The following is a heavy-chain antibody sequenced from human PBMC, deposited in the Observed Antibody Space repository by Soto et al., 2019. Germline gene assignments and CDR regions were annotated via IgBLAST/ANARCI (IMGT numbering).Heavy chain of an antibody. CDR3: AEWRGPPLPDYYDSSGLWD. Sequence: KVSCKASGGTFSSYTISWVRQAPGQGLEWMGRIIPILGIANYAQKFQGRVTITADKSTSTAYMELSSLRSEDTAVYYCAEWRGPPLPDYYDSSGLWDWGQGTLVTVSS. D-gene: IGHD3-22*01. CDR2: IIPILGIA. CDR1: GGTFSSYT. V-gene: IGHV1-69*02. J-gene: IGHJ4*02.